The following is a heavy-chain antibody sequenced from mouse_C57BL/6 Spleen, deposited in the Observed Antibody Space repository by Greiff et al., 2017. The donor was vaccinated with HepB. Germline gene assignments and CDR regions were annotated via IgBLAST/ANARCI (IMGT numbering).Heavy chain of an antibody. J-gene: IGHJ2*01. CDR2: IRNKANGYTT. CDR3: ARSFPLTHYFDY. CDR1: GFTFTDYY. D-gene: IGHD6-1*01. V-gene: IGHV7-3*01. Sequence: EVKVVESGGGLVQPGGSLSLSCAASGFTFTDYYMSWVRQPPGKALEWLGFIRNKANGYTTEYSASVKGRFTISRDNSQSILYLQMNALRAEDSATYYCARSFPLTHYFDYWGQGTTLTVSS.